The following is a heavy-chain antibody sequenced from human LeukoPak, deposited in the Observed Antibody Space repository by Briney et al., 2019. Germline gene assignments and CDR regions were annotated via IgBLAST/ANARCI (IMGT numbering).Heavy chain of an antibody. Sequence: GGSLRLSCAASGFTFSNAWMSWVRQAPGKGLEWVSGISGSGGSTYYADSVKGRFTISRDNSKNTLYLQMNSLRAEDTAVYYCAKGDGYYDILTGYSTHFDYWGQGTLVTVSS. V-gene: IGHV3-23*01. J-gene: IGHJ4*02. D-gene: IGHD3-9*01. CDR2: ISGSGGST. CDR1: GFTFSNAW. CDR3: AKGDGYYDILTGYSTHFDY.